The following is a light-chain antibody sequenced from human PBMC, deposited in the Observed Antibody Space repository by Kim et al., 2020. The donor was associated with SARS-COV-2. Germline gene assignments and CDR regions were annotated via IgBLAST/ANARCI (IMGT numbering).Light chain of an antibody. J-gene: IGKJ2*01. CDR3: QQLNSYPRDT. CDR2: AAS. Sequence: DIQLTQSPSFLSASVGDRVTITCRASQGISSYLAWYQQKPGKAPKLLIYAASTLQSGVPSRFSGSGSGTEFTLTISSLQPEDFATYYCQQLNSYPRDTFSQGTKLEI. CDR1: QGISSY. V-gene: IGKV1-9*01.